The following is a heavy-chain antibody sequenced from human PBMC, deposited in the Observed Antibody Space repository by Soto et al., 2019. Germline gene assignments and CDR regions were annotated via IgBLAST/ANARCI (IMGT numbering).Heavy chain of an antibody. CDR2: IFYSGST. Sequence: PSETLSLTSTVSGCSISSSSYYWGWIRQPPGKGLEWIGSIFYSGSTYYNPSLKSRVTISVDTSKNQFSLKLSSVTVSDTAVYYCARHLTYCSAGSCYSDFPYYGMDVWGQGTTVT. J-gene: IGHJ6*02. CDR3: ARHLTYCSAGSCYSDFPYYGMDV. D-gene: IGHD2-15*01. CDR1: GCSISSSSYY. V-gene: IGHV4-39*01.